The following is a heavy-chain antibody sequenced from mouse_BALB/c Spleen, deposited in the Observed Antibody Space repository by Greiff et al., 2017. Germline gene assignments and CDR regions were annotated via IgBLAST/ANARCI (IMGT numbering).Heavy chain of an antibody. Sequence: EVQLQQSGPELVKPGASVKMSCKASGYTFTSYVMHWVKQKPGQGLEWIGYINPYNDGTKYNEKFKGKATLTSDKSSSTAYMELSSLTSEDSAVYYCARNGNYEAMDYWGQGTSVTVSS. J-gene: IGHJ4*01. CDR2: INPYNDGT. CDR1: GYTFTSYV. D-gene: IGHD2-1*01. V-gene: IGHV1-14*01. CDR3: ARNGNYEAMDY.